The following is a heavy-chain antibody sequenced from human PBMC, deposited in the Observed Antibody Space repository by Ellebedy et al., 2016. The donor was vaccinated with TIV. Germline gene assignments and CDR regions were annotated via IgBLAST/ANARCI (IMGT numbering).Heavy chain of an antibody. D-gene: IGHD3-10*01. Sequence: GESLKISCAASGFTVSDYYMTWIRQTPGKGLECVSHIGRSATTIYYADSVKGRFTISRDSAKHSLYLQMNSLRAEDTAVYFCARDHLAEGSGSYSAWFDPWGQGTLVTVSS. CDR1: GFTVSDYY. CDR2: IGRSATTI. J-gene: IGHJ5*02. CDR3: ARDHLAEGSGSYSAWFDP. V-gene: IGHV3-11*04.